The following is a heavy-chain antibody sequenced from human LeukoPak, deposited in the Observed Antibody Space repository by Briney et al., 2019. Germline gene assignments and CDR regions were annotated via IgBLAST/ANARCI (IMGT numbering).Heavy chain of an antibody. V-gene: IGHV3-23*01. CDR2: ISGSGGST. CDR3: AKARQPYSSSSGFDY. J-gene: IGHJ4*02. Sequence: PGGSLRLSCAASGFTFSSYAMSGVRQATGKGLEWVSAISGSGGSTHCADSVKGRFTISRDNSKNTLYLQVNSLRAEDTAVYYCAKARQPYSSSSGFDYWGQGTLVTVSS. D-gene: IGHD6-6*01. CDR1: GFTFSSYA.